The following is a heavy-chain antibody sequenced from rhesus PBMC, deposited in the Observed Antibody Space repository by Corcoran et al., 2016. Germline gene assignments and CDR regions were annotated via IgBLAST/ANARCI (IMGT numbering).Heavy chain of an antibody. CDR3: ARVKYDGFHGLDS. D-gene: IGHD3-9*01. J-gene: IGHJ6*01. CDR1: GASLSCHW. V-gene: IGHV4-80*01. CDR2: INGHSENN. Sequence: QVQLQESGPGLVKTSETLSLTCPVSGASLSCHWWSWIRQAPGKRLEWIGEINGHSENNNYNPSRKSRVTSSRDASKNQFSLKVTSMTAADAAVYYCARVKYDGFHGLDSWGQGVVVTVSS.